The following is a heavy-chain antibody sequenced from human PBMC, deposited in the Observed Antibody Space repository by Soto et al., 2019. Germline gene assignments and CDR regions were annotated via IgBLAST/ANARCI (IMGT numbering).Heavy chain of an antibody. CDR1: GGSISSGDYY. J-gene: IGHJ4*02. D-gene: IGHD2-15*01. CDR2: IYFSGST. V-gene: IGHV4-30-4*01. CDR3: ARTRSVVGDYSHX. Sequence: SETLSLTCTVSGGSISSGDYYWSWIRQPPGKGLEGIGYIYFSGSTYSNPSLKSRVTISLETSKKQFSLKLSSVTAADTAVYYCARTRSVVGDYSHXWCQGTLVTVSX.